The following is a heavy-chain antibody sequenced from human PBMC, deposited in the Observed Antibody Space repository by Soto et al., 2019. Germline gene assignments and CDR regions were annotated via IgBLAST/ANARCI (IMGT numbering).Heavy chain of an antibody. Sequence: GESLKISCTGSGYSFTNNWIGWVRQMPGKGLEWMGIIFPRDSDTRYSPSFQGQVTISADKSITTAYLQWSSLKASDTAIYYCARHPHNTSPAGFYYYGMDLWGQGTTVTAP. CDR2: IFPRDSDT. J-gene: IGHJ6*02. V-gene: IGHV5-51*01. CDR1: GYSFTNNW. D-gene: IGHD1-20*01. CDR3: ARHPHNTSPAGFYYYGMDL.